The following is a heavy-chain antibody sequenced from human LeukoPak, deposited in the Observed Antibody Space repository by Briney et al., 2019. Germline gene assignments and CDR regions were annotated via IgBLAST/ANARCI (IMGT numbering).Heavy chain of an antibody. V-gene: IGHV3-7*01. CDR2: IKQDGSEK. CDR3: ARTDSGSYWGWFDP. D-gene: IGHD1-26*01. Sequence: GGSLRLSCAASGFTFSSYWMSWVRQAPGKGLEWVANIKQDGSEKYYVDSVKGRFTISRDNAKNSLYLQMNSLRAEDTAVYYCARTDSGSYWGWFDPWGQGTLVTVSS. J-gene: IGHJ5*02. CDR1: GFTFSSYW.